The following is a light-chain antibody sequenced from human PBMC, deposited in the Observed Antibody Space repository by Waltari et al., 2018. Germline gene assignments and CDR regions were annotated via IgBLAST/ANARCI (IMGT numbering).Light chain of an antibody. CDR2: AAS. J-gene: IGKJ3*01. Sequence: DIQMTQSPSSLSASVGDRVTITCRASQSVSSFLNWYQQKPGKAPHLLIYAASTLESGVPSRFSGSGSGTDFTLAISSLQLEDFATYYCQQSYTVPITFGPGTKVDIK. CDR3: QQSYTVPIT. V-gene: IGKV1-39*01. CDR1: QSVSSF.